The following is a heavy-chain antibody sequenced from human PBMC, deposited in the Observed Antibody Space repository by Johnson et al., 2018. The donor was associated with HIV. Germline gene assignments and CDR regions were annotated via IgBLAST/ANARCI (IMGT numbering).Heavy chain of an antibody. CDR1: GFTFDDYV. V-gene: IGHV3-20*04. CDR3: ARGFGNSGDYYGRFGAFDI. J-gene: IGHJ3*02. CDR2: LNWNGGSR. D-gene: IGHD3-22*01. Sequence: VQLVESGGGVVRPGGSLRLSCAASGFTFDDYVMSWVRQAHGKGLAWVPGLNWNGGSRGYADSVQGRVTISSDNAKNSLSLQMNSLRAEDTALYYCARGFGNSGDYYGRFGAFDIWGQGTMVTVSS.